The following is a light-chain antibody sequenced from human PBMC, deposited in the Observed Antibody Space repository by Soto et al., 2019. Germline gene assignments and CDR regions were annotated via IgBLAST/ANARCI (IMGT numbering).Light chain of an antibody. CDR3: QQYNNWPQT. CDR1: QSVGNK. CDR2: DIS. Sequence: EIVVTQSPATLSVSPWERATLSCRASQSVGNKVAWYQHKPGQTPRLIIYDISTRAAGIPARFSGSGSGTEFTLTISSLQSEDFAVYYCQQYNNWPQTFGQGTKVDIK. J-gene: IGKJ1*01. V-gene: IGKV3-15*01.